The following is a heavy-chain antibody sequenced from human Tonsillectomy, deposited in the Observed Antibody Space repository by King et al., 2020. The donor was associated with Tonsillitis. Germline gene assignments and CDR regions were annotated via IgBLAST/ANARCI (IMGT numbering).Heavy chain of an antibody. CDR2: ITWNSGSI. J-gene: IGHJ5*02. CDR3: ATTLGR. CDR1: GFTFGDYA. V-gene: IGHV3-9*01. Sequence: VQLVESGGGLVQPGRSLRLSCAASGFTFGDYAMHWVRHAPGKGLEWVAGITWNSGSIYYADSVKGRFTISRDNAKKSLFLQMNSLRAEDTALYYCATTLGRWGQGTLVTVSS. D-gene: IGHD1-1*01.